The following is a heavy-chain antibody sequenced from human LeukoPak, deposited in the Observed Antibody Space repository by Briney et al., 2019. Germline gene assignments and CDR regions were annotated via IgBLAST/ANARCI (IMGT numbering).Heavy chain of an antibody. Sequence: GRSLRLSCAASGFTVSSNYMSWVCQAPGRGLEWVSGISGSGGNTYYTDSVRGRLSISRDNSKNTLYLQVNSLRAEDTAVYYCAKGRTEGGTLALDYWGQGTLVTVSS. CDR2: ISGSGGNT. CDR1: GFTVSSNY. D-gene: IGHD6-19*01. V-gene: IGHV3-23*01. J-gene: IGHJ4*02. CDR3: AKGRTEGGTLALDY.